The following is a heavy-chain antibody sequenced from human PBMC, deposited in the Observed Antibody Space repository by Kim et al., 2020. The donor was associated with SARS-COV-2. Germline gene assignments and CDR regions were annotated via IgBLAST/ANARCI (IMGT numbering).Heavy chain of an antibody. D-gene: IGHD3-3*01. CDR3: ARDHKSSGITIFGVVTHRDY. CDR1: GGSISSSSYY. Sequence: SETLSLTCTVSGGSISSSSYYWGWIRQPPGKGLEWIGSIYYSGSTYYNPSLKSRVTISVDTSKNQFSLKLSSVTAADTAVYYCARDHKSSGITIFGVVTHRDYWGQGTLVTVSS. V-gene: IGHV4-39*07. CDR2: IYYSGST. J-gene: IGHJ4*02.